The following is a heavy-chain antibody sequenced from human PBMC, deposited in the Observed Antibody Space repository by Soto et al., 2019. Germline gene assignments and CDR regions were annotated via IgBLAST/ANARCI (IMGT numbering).Heavy chain of an antibody. V-gene: IGHV5-51*01. CDR2: IYPDDSDT. CDR3: ARGIVVVNVTNAFDI. J-gene: IGHJ3*02. D-gene: IGHD2-21*01. Sequence: EVLLVQSGAEVKKPGEPLKISCKGFGYSFTNHWIGWVRQMPGKGLEWMGFIYPDDSDTRYSPSFQGQVTISADKSITTAYLQWSSLNASDTAMYYCARGIVVVNVTNAFDIWGQGTVVTVSS. CDR1: GYSFTNHW.